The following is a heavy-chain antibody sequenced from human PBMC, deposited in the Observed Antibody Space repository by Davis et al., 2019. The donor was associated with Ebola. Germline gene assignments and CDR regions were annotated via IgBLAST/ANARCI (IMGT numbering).Heavy chain of an antibody. V-gene: IGHV1-69*13. CDR1: GGTFSSYA. CDR2: IIPIFGTA. J-gene: IGHJ3*02. CDR3: ARGGGDYYGSGSYSNTFDI. Sequence: SVQVSCKASGGTFSSYAISWVRQAPGQGLEWMGGIIPIFGTANYAQKFQGRVTITADESTSTAYMELSSLRSEDTAVYYCARGGGDYYGSGSYSNTFDIWGQGTMVTVSS. D-gene: IGHD3-10*01.